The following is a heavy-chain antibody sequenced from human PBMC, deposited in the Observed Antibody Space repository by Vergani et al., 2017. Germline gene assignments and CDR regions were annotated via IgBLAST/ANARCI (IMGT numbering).Heavy chain of an antibody. V-gene: IGHV3-33*01. CDR3: ARDWGRYCSSTSCFGCDY. Sequence: QVQLVESGGGVVQPGRSLRLSCAASGFTFSSYGMHWVRQAPGKGLEWLAVIWYDGSNKYYADSVKGRFTISRDNSKNTLYLQMNSLRAEDTAVYYCARDWGRYCSSTSCFGCDYWGQGTLVTVSS. D-gene: IGHD2-2*01. J-gene: IGHJ4*02. CDR2: IWYDGSNK. CDR1: GFTFSSYG.